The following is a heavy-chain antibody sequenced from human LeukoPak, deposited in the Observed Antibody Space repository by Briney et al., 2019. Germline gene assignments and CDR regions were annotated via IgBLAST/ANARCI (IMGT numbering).Heavy chain of an antibody. Sequence: PSETLSLTCTVSGGSLSGSYWSWIRQPPGKGVEWIAYMYNSGSTNYNPSLKSSVTISIDTSKNQFSLKLSSLTAADTAIYYCARGIESYGDYGYWGQGILVTVSS. D-gene: IGHD4-17*01. CDR1: GGSLSGSY. J-gene: IGHJ4*02. V-gene: IGHV4-59*01. CDR3: ARGIESYGDYGY. CDR2: MYNSGST.